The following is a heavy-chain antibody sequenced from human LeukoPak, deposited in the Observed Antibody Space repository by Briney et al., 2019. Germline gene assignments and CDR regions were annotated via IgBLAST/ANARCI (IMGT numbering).Heavy chain of an antibody. CDR3: ARLTSLAGHRGAFDI. J-gene: IGHJ3*02. CDR1: GGSIGGHTFY. CDR2: IYYNGNT. D-gene: IGHD6-19*01. Sequence: SETLSLTCNVSGGSIGGHTFYWDWIRQPPGKGLEWIATIYYNGNTFYNPSLKSRVAISIDMSKSQFSLHLSSVTAADTAIYYCARLTSLAGHRGAFDIWGPGTMVTVSS. V-gene: IGHV4-39*01.